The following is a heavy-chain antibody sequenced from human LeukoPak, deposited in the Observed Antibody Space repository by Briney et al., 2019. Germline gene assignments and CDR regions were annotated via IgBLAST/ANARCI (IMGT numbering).Heavy chain of an antibody. V-gene: IGHV3-23*01. D-gene: IGHD3-22*01. CDR1: GFTFSAYT. CDR3: ARELASGYYP. J-gene: IGHJ4*02. CDR2: ISGDGTFT. Sequence: PGGSLRLSCAASGFTFSAYTMNWVRQAPGKGLAWVSSISGDGTFTYYADSVKGRFTISRDNSKNTLYLQMNSLRAEDTAVYSCARELASGYYPWGQGTLVTVSS.